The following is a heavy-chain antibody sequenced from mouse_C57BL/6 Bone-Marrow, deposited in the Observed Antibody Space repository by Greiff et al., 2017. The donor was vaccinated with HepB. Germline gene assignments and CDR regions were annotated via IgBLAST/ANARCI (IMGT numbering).Heavy chain of an antibody. Sequence: EVQLQQSGAELVKPGASVKLSCTASGFNIKDYYMPWVKQRTEQGLEWIGRIDPEDGETKYAPTFQGKATITADTSSNTADLQLSSLTSEDTAVYYCAPIYYDYPFAYWGQGTLVTVSA. J-gene: IGHJ3*01. CDR1: GFNIKDYY. D-gene: IGHD2-4*01. V-gene: IGHV14-2*01. CDR3: APIYYDYPFAY. CDR2: IDPEDGET.